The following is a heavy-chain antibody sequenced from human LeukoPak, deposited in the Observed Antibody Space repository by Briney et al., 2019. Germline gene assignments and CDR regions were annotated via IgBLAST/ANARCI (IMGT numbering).Heavy chain of an antibody. J-gene: IGHJ4*02. CDR1: GFTFNNYG. CDR2: ISGSGGNI. D-gene: IGHD3-22*01. CDR3: ARDKPPPYYYDSSGIFDY. V-gene: IGHV3-23*01. Sequence: GGSLRLSCAASGFTFNNYGMTWVRQAPGKGLEWVSAISGSGGNIYYADSVKGRFTISRDNSKNTLYLQMNSLRAEDTAVYYCARDKPPPYYYDSSGIFDYWGQGTLVTVSS.